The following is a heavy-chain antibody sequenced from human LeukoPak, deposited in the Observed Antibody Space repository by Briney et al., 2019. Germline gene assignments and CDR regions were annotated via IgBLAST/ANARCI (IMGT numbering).Heavy chain of an antibody. V-gene: IGHV1-69*13. CDR1: GGTFSSYA. J-gene: IGHJ4*02. D-gene: IGHD1-26*01. CDR2: IIPIFGTA. Sequence: GASVKVSCKASGGTFSSYAISWVRQAPGQGLEWMGGIIPIFGTANYAQKFQGRVTITADESTSTAYMELSSLRSEDTAVYYCARSNTVGADLSFDSWGQGTLVTVSS. CDR3: ARSNTVGADLSFDS.